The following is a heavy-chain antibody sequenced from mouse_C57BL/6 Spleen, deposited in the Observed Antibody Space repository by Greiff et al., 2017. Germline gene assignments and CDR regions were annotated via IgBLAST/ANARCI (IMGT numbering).Heavy chain of an antibody. D-gene: IGHD4-1*01. Sequence: VQLQQPGAELVKPGASVKLSCKASGYTFTSYWMQWVKQRPGQGLEWIGEIDPSDSYTNYNQKFKGKATLTVDTSSSTAYMQLSSLTSEDSAVYYCARGLGLYYFDYWGQGTTLTVSS. J-gene: IGHJ2*01. CDR2: IDPSDSYT. CDR3: ARGLGLYYFDY. V-gene: IGHV1-50*01. CDR1: GYTFTSYW.